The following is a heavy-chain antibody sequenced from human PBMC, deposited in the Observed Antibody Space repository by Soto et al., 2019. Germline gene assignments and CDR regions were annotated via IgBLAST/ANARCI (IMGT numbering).Heavy chain of an antibody. CDR3: AKGGLHTGSCYEGY. CDR2: ISGSGDST. J-gene: IGHJ4*02. Sequence: EVQLLESGGALVQPGGSLRLSCAASGFTFSSYAMSWVRQAPGKGLEWVSSISGSGDSTHNADSVKGRFTISRDNAKNTLYLQLNSLTGDDTAVYYCAKGGLHTGSCYEGYWGQGTLVTVSS. V-gene: IGHV3-23*01. CDR1: GFTFSSYA. D-gene: IGHD6-13*01.